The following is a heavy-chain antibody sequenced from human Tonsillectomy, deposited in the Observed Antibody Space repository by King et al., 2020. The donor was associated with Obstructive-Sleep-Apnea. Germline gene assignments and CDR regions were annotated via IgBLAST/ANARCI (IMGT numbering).Heavy chain of an antibody. J-gene: IGHJ4*02. D-gene: IGHD3-3*01. CDR2: IDPSDSYT. CDR3: ARHPVTIFGVVTPDY. Sequence: VQLVESGAEVKKPRESLRISCQVSGYSFTNYWVGWVRQMPGKGLEWMGRIDPSDSYTIYSPSFQGHVTISIDTSINTASLQLSSLNASDTAIYFCARHPVTIFGVVTPDYWGQGTLVTVSS. CDR1: GYSFTNYW. V-gene: IGHV5-10-1*01.